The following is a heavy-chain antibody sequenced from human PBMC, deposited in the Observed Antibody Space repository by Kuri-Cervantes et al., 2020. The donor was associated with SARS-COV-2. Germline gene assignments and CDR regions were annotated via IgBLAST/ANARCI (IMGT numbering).Heavy chain of an antibody. J-gene: IGHJ3*02. V-gene: IGHV5-51*01. CDR1: GYSFTSYW. Sequence: GESLKISCKGSGYSFTSYWIGWVRQMPGKGLEWMGIIYPGDSDTRYSPSFQGQVTISADKSISTAYLQWSSLKASDTAMYYCATHQNIVVVPAAIPDAFDIWGQGTMVTVSS. CDR2: IYPGDSDT. D-gene: IGHD2-2*01. CDR3: ATHQNIVVVPAAIPDAFDI.